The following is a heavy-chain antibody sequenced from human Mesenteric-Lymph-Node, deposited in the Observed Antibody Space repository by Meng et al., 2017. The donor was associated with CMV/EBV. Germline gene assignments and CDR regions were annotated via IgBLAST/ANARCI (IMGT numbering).Heavy chain of an antibody. J-gene: IGHJ5*02. CDR1: GSIFNDYV. CDR2: ISGSGLTT. Sequence: GGSLRLSCVASGSIFNDYVMSWVRQAPGKGLEWLSAISGSGLTTYQADSVKGRFTISRDNSKKTLYLQMNSLRAEDTAVYYCAGEDWNYNWFDPWGQGTLVTVSS. D-gene: IGHD1-7*01. V-gene: IGHV3-23*01. CDR3: AGEDWNYNWFDP.